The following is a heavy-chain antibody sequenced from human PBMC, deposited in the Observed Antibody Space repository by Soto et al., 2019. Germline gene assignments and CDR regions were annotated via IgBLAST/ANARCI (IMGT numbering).Heavy chain of an antibody. CDR3: AAAVPAEYVFPYYYMDV. CDR2: IYYYGSA. V-gene: IGHV4-59*01. J-gene: IGHJ6*03. Sequence: QVRLQESGPGLVKPSETLSLTCTVSGASISSYHWSWIRQSPGKGLEWIGYIYYYGSANYNPSLKSRVTISVDTSKHQVSLRLTSVTAADTGVYYCAAAVPAEYVFPYYYMDVWGKGTTVTVSS. D-gene: IGHD3-16*01. CDR1: GASISSYH.